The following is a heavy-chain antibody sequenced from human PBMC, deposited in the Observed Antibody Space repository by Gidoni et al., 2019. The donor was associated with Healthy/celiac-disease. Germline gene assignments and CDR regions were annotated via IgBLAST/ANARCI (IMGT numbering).Heavy chain of an antibody. CDR2: IYYSGST. CDR1: GGSISSGDYY. Sequence: QVQLQESGPGLVKPSQTLSLTCTVSGGSISSGDYYWRWIRQPPGKGLEWIGYIYYSGSTYYNPSLKSRVTISVDTSKNQFSLKLSSVTAADTAVYYCARARAPTGGGVWAAAWWFDPWGQGTLVTVSS. D-gene: IGHD2-8*01. CDR3: ARARAPTGGGVWAAAWWFDP. J-gene: IGHJ5*02. V-gene: IGHV4-30-4*01.